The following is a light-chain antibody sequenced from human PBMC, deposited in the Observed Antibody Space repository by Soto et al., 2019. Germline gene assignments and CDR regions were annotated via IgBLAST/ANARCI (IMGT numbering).Light chain of an antibody. CDR1: QAMKNY. CDR3: QQSDHVPF. J-gene: IGKJ4*01. CDR2: DAS. V-gene: IGKV1-33*01. Sequence: DIQMTQSPSSLSASVGDRVTITCRASQAMKNYLNWYQHKPGKAPKLLIYDASFLETGVPSRFSGSGSGTHFTFTITNLQPEDIATYYCQQSDHVPFFGGGTKVEI.